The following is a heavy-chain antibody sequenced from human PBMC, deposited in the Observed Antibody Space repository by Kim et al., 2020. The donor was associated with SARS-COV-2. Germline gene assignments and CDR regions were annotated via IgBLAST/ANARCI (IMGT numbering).Heavy chain of an antibody. CDR1: GGTFSSYA. CDR2: IIPIFGTA. D-gene: IGHD3-9*01. Sequence: SVKVSCKASGGTFSSYAISWVRQAPGQGLEWMGGIIPIFGTANYAQKFQGRVTITADESTSTAYMELSSLRSEDTAVYYCARDVGASGLDWLLSYWYFDLWGRGTLVTVSS. CDR3: ARDVGASGLDWLLSYWYFDL. J-gene: IGHJ2*01. V-gene: IGHV1-69*13.